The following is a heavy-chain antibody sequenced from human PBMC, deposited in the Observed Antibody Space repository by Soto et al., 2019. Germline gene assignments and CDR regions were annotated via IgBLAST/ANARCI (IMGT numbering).Heavy chain of an antibody. D-gene: IGHD3-22*01. J-gene: IGHJ3*02. CDR2: TIPILAIT. Sequence: QVQLVQSGAVVKKPGSSMKVSCKTLGDTFSTYPITWVRQAPGQGLEWMGRTIPILAITDYAQKFLGRVTXTXXXYXXTAYMELSSLNFEDTAVYYCARGGDGSGSESVFDIWGQGTMVTVSS. CDR3: ARGGDGSGSESVFDI. V-gene: IGHV1-69*02. CDR1: GDTFSTYP.